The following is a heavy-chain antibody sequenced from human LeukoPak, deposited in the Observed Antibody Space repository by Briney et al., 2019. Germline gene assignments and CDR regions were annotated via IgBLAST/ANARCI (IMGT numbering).Heavy chain of an antibody. CDR2: IIPILGIT. J-gene: IGHJ3*02. V-gene: IGHV1-69*04. CDR1: GGTFSSYA. CDR3: ARAHYYGEVNDAFDI. Sequence: SVKVSCKASGGTFSSYAISWVRQAPGQGLEWMGRIIPILGITNYAQKFQGRVTITADKSTSTAYMELSSLRSEDTAVYYCARAHYYGEVNDAFDIWGQGTMVTVSS. D-gene: IGHD4-17*01.